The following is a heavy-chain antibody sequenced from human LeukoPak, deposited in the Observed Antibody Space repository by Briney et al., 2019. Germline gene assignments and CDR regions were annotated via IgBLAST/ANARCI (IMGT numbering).Heavy chain of an antibody. Sequence: SETLSLTCTVSGGSISSSYYSWGWIRQPPGKGLEWIGSIYYTGSTYYNPSLMSRVTISLDTSKNQFSLKLSSVTAADTAVYYCARYSNYGDYYYYYMDVWGKGTTVTVSS. CDR1: GGSISSSYYS. CDR3: ARYSNYGDYYYYYMDV. CDR2: IYYTGST. D-gene: IGHD4-11*01. V-gene: IGHV4-39*07. J-gene: IGHJ6*03.